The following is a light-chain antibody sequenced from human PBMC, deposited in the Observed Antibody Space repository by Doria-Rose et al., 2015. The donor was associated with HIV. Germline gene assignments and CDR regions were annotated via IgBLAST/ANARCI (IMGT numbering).Light chain of an antibody. V-gene: IGKV1-9*01. CDR1: QGIGSF. Sequence: DIRLTQSPSFLSASVGDRVTITCRAGQGIGSFLVWYQQKSGKAPGLLIYSASTLQSGVPSRFSGSGSGTEFTLTISSLQPEDFGTFYCQQIHSYPITFGQGTRLEIK. CDR3: QQIHSYPIT. J-gene: IGKJ5*01. CDR2: SAS.